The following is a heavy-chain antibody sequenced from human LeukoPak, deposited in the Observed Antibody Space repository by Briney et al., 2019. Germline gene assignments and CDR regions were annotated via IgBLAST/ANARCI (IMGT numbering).Heavy chain of an antibody. D-gene: IGHD3-10*01. CDR2: INHSGST. J-gene: IGHJ6*04. V-gene: IGHV4-34*01. CDR3: ARLDGSGSYYYYGMDV. Sequence: EWXXXINHSGSTNYNPSLKSRVTISVDTSKNQFSLKLSSVTAADTAVYYCARLDGSGSYYYYGMDVWGKGTTVTVSS.